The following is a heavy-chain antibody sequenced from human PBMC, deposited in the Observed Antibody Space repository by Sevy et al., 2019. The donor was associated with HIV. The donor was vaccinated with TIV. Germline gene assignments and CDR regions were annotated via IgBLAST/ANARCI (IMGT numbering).Heavy chain of an antibody. Sequence: GGSLRLSFEASGFTFSSYWMHWVRQVPGKGLVGVSRIDPDGSRTSYVDSVKGRFTISRDNAKNTLYLQMNSLRGEDTAVYYCAKDFDWPSGYWGQGTLVTVSS. D-gene: IGHD3-9*01. V-gene: IGHV3-74*01. CDR2: IDPDGSRT. CDR1: GFTFSSYW. J-gene: IGHJ4*02. CDR3: AKDFDWPSGY.